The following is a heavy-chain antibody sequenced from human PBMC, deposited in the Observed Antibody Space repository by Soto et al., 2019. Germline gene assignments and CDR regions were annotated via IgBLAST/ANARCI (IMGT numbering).Heavy chain of an antibody. CDR3: ATPFDNYYDSSGPTDY. J-gene: IGHJ4*02. CDR1: GFTFSSYW. D-gene: IGHD3-22*01. Sequence: GGSLRLSCAASGFTFSSYWMSWVRQAPGKGPEWVADIKQDGSEKYYVDSVKGRFTISRDNAKNSLYLQMNSLRAEDTAVYYCATPFDNYYDSSGPTDYWGQGTLVTVSS. CDR2: IKQDGSEK. V-gene: IGHV3-7*05.